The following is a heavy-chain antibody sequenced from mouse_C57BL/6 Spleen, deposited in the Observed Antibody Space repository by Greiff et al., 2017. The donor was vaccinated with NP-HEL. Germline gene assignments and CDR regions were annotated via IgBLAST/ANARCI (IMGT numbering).Heavy chain of an antibody. CDR2: IYPSDSET. V-gene: IGHV1-61*01. CDR1: GYTFTSYW. Sequence: QLQQPGAELVRPGSSVKLSCKASGYTFTSYWMDWVKQRPGQGLEWIGNIYPSDSETHYNQKFKDKATLTVDKSSSTAYMQLSSLTSEDSAVYYCARSGAGTLDYWGQGTTLTVSS. CDR3: ARSGAGTLDY. J-gene: IGHJ2*01. D-gene: IGHD4-1*01.